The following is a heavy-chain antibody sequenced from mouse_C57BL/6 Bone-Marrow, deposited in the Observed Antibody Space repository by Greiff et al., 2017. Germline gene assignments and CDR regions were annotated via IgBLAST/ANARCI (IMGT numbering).Heavy chain of an antibody. D-gene: IGHD1-1*01. CDR2: IDPENGDT. J-gene: IGHJ1*03. CDR1: GFNIKDDY. V-gene: IGHV14-4*01. CDR3: SSYYYGSRWFDY. Sequence: EVKLMESGAELVRPGASVKLSCTASGFNIKDDYMHWVKQRPEQGLEWIGGIDPENGDTDYASKFQGKATITADTSSNTAYLQLSSLTSEDAAVFYCSSYYYGSRWFDYWGTGTTLTVSS.